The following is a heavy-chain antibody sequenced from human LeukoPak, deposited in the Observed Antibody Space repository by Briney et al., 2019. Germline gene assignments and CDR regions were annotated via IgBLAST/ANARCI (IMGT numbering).Heavy chain of an antibody. CDR1: GFTFSHYS. J-gene: IGHJ6*03. CDR2: IVSNGGST. V-gene: IGHV3-64*02. CDR3: ARITMGATIANFYYYHMDV. Sequence: GGSLRLSCAAYGFTFSHYSMHWVRQAPGKGLEYVSAIVSNGGSTHYADSVKGRFTISRDNSKNTLYLQMDSLRAEDMAVYYCARITMGATIANFYYYHMDVWGKGATVTVSS. D-gene: IGHD3-3*01.